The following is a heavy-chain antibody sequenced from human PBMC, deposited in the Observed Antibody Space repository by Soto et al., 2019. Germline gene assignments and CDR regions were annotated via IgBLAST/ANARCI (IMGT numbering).Heavy chain of an antibody. D-gene: IGHD3-9*01. J-gene: IGHJ4*02. V-gene: IGHV4-30-4*01. CDR1: GGSISSGDYY. Sequence: SETLSLTCAVSGGSISSGDYYWSWIRQPPGKGLEWIGYIYYSGNTYYNPSLKSRVMISVDTSKNQFSLNLSSVTAADTAVYYCASGYYDILTGRDTKYYFDYWGQGALVTVSS. CDR3: ASGYYDILTGRDTKYYFDY. CDR2: IYYSGNT.